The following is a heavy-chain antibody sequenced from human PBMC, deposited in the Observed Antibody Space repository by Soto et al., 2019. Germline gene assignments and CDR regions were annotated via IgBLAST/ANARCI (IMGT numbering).Heavy chain of an antibody. Sequence: EVKLLDSGGGLVQTGGSLRLSCAASGFTFSSYAMGWVRQAPGKGLDWVSVISGSGGITYSADSVKGRLTISRDNSKNILYLQMNGLRAEDTAVYYCAKGITDTGGYYYYSMDVWGQGTAVTVSS. J-gene: IGHJ6*02. CDR3: AKGITDTGGYYYYSMDV. CDR1: GFTFSSYA. CDR2: ISGSGGIT. V-gene: IGHV3-23*01. D-gene: IGHD3-16*01.